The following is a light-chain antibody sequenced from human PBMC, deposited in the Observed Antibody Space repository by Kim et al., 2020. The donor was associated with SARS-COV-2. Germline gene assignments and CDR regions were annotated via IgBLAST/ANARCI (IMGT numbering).Light chain of an antibody. V-gene: IGKV3-15*01. J-gene: IGKJ1*01. CDR2: GAS. CDR3: QQYNNWLGT. CDR1: QSVSSN. Sequence: EIVMTQSPATLSVSPGERATLSGRASQSVSSNLAWYQQKPGQAPRLLIYGASTRATGIPARFSGSGSGTEFTLTISSLQSEDFAVYYCQQYNNWLGTFGQGTKVDIK.